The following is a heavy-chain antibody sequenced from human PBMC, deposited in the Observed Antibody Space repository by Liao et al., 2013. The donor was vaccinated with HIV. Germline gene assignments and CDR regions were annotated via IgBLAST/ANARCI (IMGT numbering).Heavy chain of an antibody. Sequence: QLQLQESGPGLVKPSGTLSLTCTVSGGPISSIDYYWAWIRQPPGKGLEWIGYIYYAGDTYYTPSLRRRVTLSVDTSQNRFSLKLNSVTAADTAVYYCARTHSSGSRLGLDYWGQGTLVTVSS. CDR2: IYYAGDT. D-gene: IGHD6-19*01. V-gene: IGHV4-39*07. J-gene: IGHJ4*02. CDR1: GGPISSIDYY. CDR3: ARTHSSGSRLGLDY.